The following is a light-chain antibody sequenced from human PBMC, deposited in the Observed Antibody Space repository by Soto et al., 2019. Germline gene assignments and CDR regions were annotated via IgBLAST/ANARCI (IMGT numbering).Light chain of an antibody. Sequence: EIVLTQSPGTLSLSPGERATLSCRAIQSISSSYLAWYQQRPGQAPMLLIFGASYRATGIPDRFSGSGSGTDFTLTISRLEPEDFAVYYCQQYSSSPPEFTFGPGTKVDSK. CDR1: QSISSSY. V-gene: IGKV3-20*01. CDR3: QQYSSSPPEFT. J-gene: IGKJ3*01. CDR2: GAS.